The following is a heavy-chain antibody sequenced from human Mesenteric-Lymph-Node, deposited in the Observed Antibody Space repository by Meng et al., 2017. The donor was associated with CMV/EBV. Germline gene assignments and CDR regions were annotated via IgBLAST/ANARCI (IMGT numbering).Heavy chain of an antibody. Sequence: GESLKISCTASEFTFGDYALSWVRQAPGKGLEWVSYISGSGSTIYYADSVKGRFTISRDNAKNSLYLQMNSLRAEDTAVHYCARVGRWLQSTHFDYWGQGTLVTVSS. J-gene: IGHJ4*02. CDR2: ISGSGSTI. CDR3: ARVGRWLQSTHFDY. D-gene: IGHD5-24*01. V-gene: IGHV3-11*01. CDR1: EFTFGDYA.